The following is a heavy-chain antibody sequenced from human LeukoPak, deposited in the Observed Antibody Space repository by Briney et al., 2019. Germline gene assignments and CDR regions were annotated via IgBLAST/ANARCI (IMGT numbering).Heavy chain of an antibody. CDR2: MNPNSGNT. V-gene: IGHV1-8*03. J-gene: IGHJ3*02. CDR1: GYTFTSYD. Sequence: ASVKVSCKASGYTFTSYDINWARQATGQGLEWMGWMNPNSGNTGYAQKFQGRVTITRNTSISTAYMELSSLRSEDTAVYYCARDFRRILAYCGGDCYMHDAFDIWGQGTMVTVSS. D-gene: IGHD2-21*02. CDR3: ARDFRRILAYCGGDCYMHDAFDI.